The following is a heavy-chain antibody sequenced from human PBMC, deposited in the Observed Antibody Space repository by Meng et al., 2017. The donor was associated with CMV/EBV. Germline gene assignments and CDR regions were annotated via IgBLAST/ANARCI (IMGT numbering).Heavy chain of an antibody. D-gene: IGHD3-3*01. V-gene: IGHV4-59*01. CDR2: IYYSGST. CDR3: ARGSGARFLEWLHFDY. Sequence: SETLSLTCTVSGGSISSYYWSWIRQPPGKGLEWIGYIYYSGSTNYNPSLKSRVTISVDTSKNQFSLKLSSVTAADTAVYYCARGSGARFLEWLHFDYWGQGTLVTVSS. CDR1: GGSISSYY. J-gene: IGHJ4*02.